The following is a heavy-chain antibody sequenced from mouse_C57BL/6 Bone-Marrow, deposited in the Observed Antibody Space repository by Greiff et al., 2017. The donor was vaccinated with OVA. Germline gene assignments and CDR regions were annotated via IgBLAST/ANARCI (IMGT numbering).Heavy chain of an antibody. J-gene: IGHJ1*03. CDR2: IDPSDSYT. V-gene: IGHV1-69*01. D-gene: IGHD1-1*01. CDR3: ARRTVVATYWYFDV. Sequence: VQLQQSGAELVMPGASVKLSCKASGYTFTSYWMHWVKQRPGQGLEWIGEIDPSDSYTNYNQKFKGKSTLTVDKSSSQAYMQLSSLTSEDSAVYYCARRTVVATYWYFDVWGTGTTVTVSS. CDR1: GYTFTSYW.